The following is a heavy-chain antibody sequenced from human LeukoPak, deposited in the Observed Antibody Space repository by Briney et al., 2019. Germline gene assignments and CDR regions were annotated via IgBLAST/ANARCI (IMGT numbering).Heavy chain of an antibody. D-gene: IGHD3-10*01. V-gene: IGHV3-23*01. J-gene: IGHJ4*02. CDR2: VVGTGVNT. CDR3: TRAPQQPRSYNDY. Sequence: PGGSLRLSCAASGFTFSSYAMSWVRQAPGKGLQWVSSVVGTGVNTYYADSVKGRFTVSRDNSKNTVFLQMNSLRAEDTAVYFCTRAPQQPRSYNDYWGRGTLVTVSS. CDR1: GFTFSSYA.